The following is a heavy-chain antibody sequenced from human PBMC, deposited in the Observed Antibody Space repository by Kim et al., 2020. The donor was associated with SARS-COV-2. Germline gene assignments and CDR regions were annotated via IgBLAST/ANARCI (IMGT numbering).Heavy chain of an antibody. J-gene: IGHJ4*02. V-gene: IGHV1-69*01. CDR2: A. Sequence: ANDAQKLQGRVTMTADESTSTAYMELSSLRSEDTAVYYCARSTVRGYFDYWGQGTLVTVSS. D-gene: IGHD3-22*01. CDR3: ARSTVRGYFDY.